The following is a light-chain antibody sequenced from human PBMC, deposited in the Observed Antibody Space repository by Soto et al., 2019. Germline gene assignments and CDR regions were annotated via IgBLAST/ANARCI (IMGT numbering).Light chain of an antibody. CDR3: QHYVNSPPEYT. J-gene: IGKJ3*01. CDR2: GAS. V-gene: IGKV3-20*01. CDR1: QSVSSSF. Sequence: EIVLTQSPGTLSLSPGERATLSCRASQSVSSSFLAWYQQRPGQAPRLLIFGASYRATGIPDRFSGSGSGTDFTLTISRLEPEDVAVYYCQHYVNSPPEYTFGPGTKVDSK.